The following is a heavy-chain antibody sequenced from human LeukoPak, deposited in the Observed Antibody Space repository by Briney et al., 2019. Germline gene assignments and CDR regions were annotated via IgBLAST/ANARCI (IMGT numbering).Heavy chain of an antibody. CDR1: GGSISSYY. J-gene: IGHJ4*02. V-gene: IGHV4-59*08. Sequence: SETLSLTCTVSGGSISSYYWSWIRQPPGKGLEWVGYIYYSGSTNYNPSLKSRVTISVDTSKKQFSLKLSSVTAADTAVYYCARHMGAYCSGGNCYSSYYFDYWGQGTLVTVSS. CDR2: IYYSGST. D-gene: IGHD2-15*01. CDR3: ARHMGAYCSGGNCYSSYYFDY.